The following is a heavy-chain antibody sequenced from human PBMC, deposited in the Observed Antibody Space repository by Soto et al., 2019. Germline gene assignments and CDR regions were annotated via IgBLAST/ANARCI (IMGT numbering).Heavy chain of an antibody. V-gene: IGHV3-21*01. CDR2: ISSSSSYI. D-gene: IGHD3-10*01. Sequence: PGGSLRLSCAASGFTFSSYSMNWVRQAPGKGLEWVSSISSSSSYIYYADSVKGRFTISRDNARNSLYLQMNSLRAEDTAVYYYAGGGFQRGSGPYYNSGRDLWGKGTRVTVP. J-gene: IGHJ6*04. CDR1: GFTFSSYS. CDR3: AGGGFQRGSGPYYNSGRDL.